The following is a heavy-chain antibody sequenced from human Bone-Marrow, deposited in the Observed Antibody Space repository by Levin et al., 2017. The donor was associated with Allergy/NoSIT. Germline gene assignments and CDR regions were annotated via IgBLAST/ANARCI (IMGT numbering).Heavy chain of an antibody. V-gene: IGHV3-23*01. CDR2: ITGGGTGT. D-gene: IGHD2-15*01. CDR1: GFTFGNFA. J-gene: IGHJ4*02. CDR3: VKGSSGGRPYYFDK. Sequence: GGSLRLSCTASGFTFGNFAMSWVRQAPGKGLEWVAAITGGGTGTFLADSVKGRFMITRDNSQNPVHLQMDNLRGEDTAVYHCVKGSSGGRPYYFDKWGQGKLVTVSS.